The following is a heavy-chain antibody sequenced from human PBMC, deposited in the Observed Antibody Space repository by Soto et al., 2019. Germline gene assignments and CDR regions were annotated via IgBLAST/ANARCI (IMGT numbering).Heavy chain of an antibody. CDR3: AREGGESSSCYXDY. J-gene: IGHJ4*02. V-gene: IGHV6-1*01. CDR2: TYYRSKWNN. D-gene: IGHD6-13*01. Sequence: PFQTLSLTCAISGDSVSSNSAAWNWVRQSPSRGLEWMGRTYYRSKWNNDYAVSVKRRITINPDTSKNQFSLQLNSVTPEDTAVYYCAREGGESSSCYXDYWGQGNLVTVS. CDR1: GDSVSSNSAA.